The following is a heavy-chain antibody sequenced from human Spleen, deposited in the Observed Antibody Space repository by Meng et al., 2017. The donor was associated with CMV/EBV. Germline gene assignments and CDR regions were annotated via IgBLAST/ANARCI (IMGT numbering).Heavy chain of an antibody. CDR3: ARALTPDSSGYYYYYCGMDV. V-gene: IGHV3-21*01. D-gene: IGHD3-22*01. CDR1: GFTFSSYS. Sequence: GGSLRLSCAASGFTFSSYSMNWVRQAPGKGLEWVSSISSSSSYIYYADSVKGRFTISRDNAKNSLYLQMNSLRAEDTAVYYCARALTPDSSGYYYYYCGMDVWGQGTTVTVSS. CDR2: ISSSSSYI. J-gene: IGHJ6*02.